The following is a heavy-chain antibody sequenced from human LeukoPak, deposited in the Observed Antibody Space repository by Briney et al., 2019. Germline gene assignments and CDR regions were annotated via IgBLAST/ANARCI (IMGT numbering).Heavy chain of an antibody. Sequence: PGGSLRLSCAASGFTFDDYAMHWVRQAPGKGLEWVSAISGSGGSTYYADSVKGRLTISRDNSKNTLYLQMNSLRAEDTAVYYCAKDHLEGYYYYYYMDVWGKGTTVTVSS. J-gene: IGHJ6*03. CDR3: AKDHLEGYYYYYYMDV. D-gene: IGHD1-1*01. CDR1: GFTFDDYA. V-gene: IGHV3-23*01. CDR2: ISGSGGST.